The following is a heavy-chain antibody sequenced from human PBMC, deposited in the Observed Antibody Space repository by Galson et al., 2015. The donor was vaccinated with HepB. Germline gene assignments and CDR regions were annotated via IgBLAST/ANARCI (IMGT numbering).Heavy chain of an antibody. Sequence: SLRLSCAASGFTFSSYAMSWVRQAPGKGLEWVSAISGSGGSTYYADSVKGRFTISRDNSKNTLYLQMNSLRAEDTAVYYCARERGNSKEKQTYGMDVWGQGTTVTVSS. J-gene: IGHJ6*02. V-gene: IGHV3-23*01. CDR2: ISGSGGST. CDR3: ARERGNSKEKQTYGMDV. CDR1: GFTFSSYA. D-gene: IGHD1/OR15-1a*01.